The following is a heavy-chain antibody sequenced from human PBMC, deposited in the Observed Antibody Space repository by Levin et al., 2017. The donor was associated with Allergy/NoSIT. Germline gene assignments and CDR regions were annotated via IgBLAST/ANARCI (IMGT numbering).Heavy chain of an antibody. CDR3: TRNEYGSGSYFTGFDY. CDR2: IRSKGYGGTT. J-gene: IGHJ4*02. V-gene: IGHV3-49*03. D-gene: IGHD3-10*01. CDR1: GFTFGDYA. Sequence: SLKISCTASGFTFGDYAMSWFRQAPGKGLEWVGFIRSKGYGGTTEYAASVKGRFTISREDSKSIAYLQMNSLKTEDTAVYYCTRNEYGSGSYFTGFDYWGQGTLVTVSS.